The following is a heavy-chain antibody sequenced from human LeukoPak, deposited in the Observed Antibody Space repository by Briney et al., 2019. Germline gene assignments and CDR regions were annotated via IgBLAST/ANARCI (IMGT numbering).Heavy chain of an antibody. V-gene: IGHV3-30-3*01. CDR3: ARGQIGGYGTGTFDY. CDR2: ISYDGSNK. J-gene: IGHJ4*02. Sequence: PGGSLRLSCAASGFTFSSYAMNWVRQAPGKGLEWVAFISYDGSNKYYADSVKGRFTISRDDSKNTLYLQMNSLRAEDTAVYYCARGQIGGYGTGTFDYWGQGTLVTVSS. CDR1: GFTFSSYA. D-gene: IGHD5-18*01.